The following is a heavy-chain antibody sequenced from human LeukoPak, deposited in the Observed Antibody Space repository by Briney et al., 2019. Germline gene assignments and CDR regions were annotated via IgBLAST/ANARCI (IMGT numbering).Heavy chain of an antibody. CDR1: GYTFTGYY. J-gene: IGHJ4*02. V-gene: IGHV1-46*01. D-gene: IGHD2-2*01. CDR3: ARGSGVPAALYYFDY. Sequence: ASVKVSCKASGYTFTGYYMHWVRQAPGQGLEWMGIINPSGGSTSYAQKFQGRVTMTRDTSTSTVYMELSSLRSEDTAVYYCARGSGVPAALYYFDYWGQGTLVTVSS. CDR2: INPSGGST.